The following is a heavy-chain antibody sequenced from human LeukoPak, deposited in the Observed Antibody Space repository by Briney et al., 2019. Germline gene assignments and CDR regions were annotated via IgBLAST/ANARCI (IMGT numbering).Heavy chain of an antibody. CDR1: SGSFSGYY. CDR3: ARGRGYCSSTSCYQFDY. D-gene: IGHD2-2*03. J-gene: IGHJ4*02. Sequence: PSETLSLTCAVYSGSFSGYYWSWIRQPPGKGLEWIGEINHSGSTNYNPSLKSRVTISVDTSKNQFSLKLSSVTAADTAVYYCARGRGYCSSTSCYQFDYWGQGTLVTVSS. V-gene: IGHV4-34*01. CDR2: INHSGST.